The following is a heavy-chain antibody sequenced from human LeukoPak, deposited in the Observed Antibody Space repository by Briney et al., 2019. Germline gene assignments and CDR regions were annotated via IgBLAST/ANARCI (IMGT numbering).Heavy chain of an antibody. CDR2: ISTSSSYI. Sequence: GGSLRLSCTASGFTFSSYSMNWVRQAPGKGLEWVSSISTSSSYIYYADSVKGRFTISRDNARNSLYLQMNTLRAEDTAVYSCARGADGVSSISRGWFDPWGQGTLVTVSS. V-gene: IGHV3-21*01. D-gene: IGHD2-8*01. CDR3: ARGADGVSSISRGWFDP. J-gene: IGHJ5*02. CDR1: GFTFSSYS.